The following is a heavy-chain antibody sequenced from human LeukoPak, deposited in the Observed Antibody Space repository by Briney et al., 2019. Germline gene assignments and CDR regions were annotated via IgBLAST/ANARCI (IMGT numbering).Heavy chain of an antibody. CDR2: IYYSGST. CDR1: GGSISSYY. CDR3: AGTINYYDSSGYQTFDY. J-gene: IGHJ4*02. Sequence: SETLSLTCTVSGGSISSYYWGWIRQPPGKGLEWIGSIYYSGSTYYNPSLKSRVTISVDTSKNQFSLKLSSVTAADTAVYYCAGTINYYDSSGYQTFDYWGQGTLVTVSS. V-gene: IGHV4-39*07. D-gene: IGHD3-22*01.